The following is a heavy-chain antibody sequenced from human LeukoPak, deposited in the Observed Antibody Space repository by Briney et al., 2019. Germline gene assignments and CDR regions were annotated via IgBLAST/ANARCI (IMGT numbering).Heavy chain of an antibody. J-gene: IGHJ6*02. Sequence: ASVKVSCKASGGTLSSYAISWVRQAPGQGLEWMGWISAYNGNTNYAQKLQGRVTMTTDTSTSTAYMELRSLRSDDTAVYYCARDQGDDILTGYYILFYYYYYGMDVWGQGTTVTVSS. CDR1: GGTLSSYA. V-gene: IGHV1-18*01. CDR3: ARDQGDDILTGYYILFYYYYYGMDV. CDR2: ISAYNGNT. D-gene: IGHD3-9*01.